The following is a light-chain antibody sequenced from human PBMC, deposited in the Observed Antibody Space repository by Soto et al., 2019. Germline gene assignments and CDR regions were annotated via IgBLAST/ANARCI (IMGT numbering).Light chain of an antibody. J-gene: IGKJ5*01. V-gene: IGKV3-11*01. CDR3: QERDRLPTT. Sequence: VLTQSPXTLKKNPGERLPLSCRASQSFRGPLAWQQKKPGQDXRXXXYDAYNRATGIQTRFSGSGSGTDFNLTIRRLEPEESEVYYCQERDRLPTTFGDGTILEI. CDR2: DAY. CDR1: QSFRGP.